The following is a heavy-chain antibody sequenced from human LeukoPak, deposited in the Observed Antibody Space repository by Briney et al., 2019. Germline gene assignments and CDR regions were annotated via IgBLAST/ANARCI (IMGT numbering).Heavy chain of an antibody. CDR3: AKTRTTVTTLDY. CDR1: GFTFVNYA. V-gene: IGHV3-23*01. D-gene: IGHD4-17*01. J-gene: IGHJ4*02. CDR2: MSGGAGGT. Sequence: GGSLRLSRAASGFTFVNYAMTWVRQAPGKGLEWVSTMSGGAGGTFYADSVKGRFSISRDNSHYTLYLQMNSLRPEDTAVYYCAKTRTTVTTLDYWGQGTLVTVSS.